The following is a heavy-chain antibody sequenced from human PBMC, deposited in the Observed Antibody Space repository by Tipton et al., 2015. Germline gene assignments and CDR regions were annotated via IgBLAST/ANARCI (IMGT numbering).Heavy chain of an antibody. CDR3: ARHGFEDSTFDY. Sequence: TLSLTCTVSGGSISRSSYYWGWIRQPPGKGLEWIGNIYYSGYTYYNSSLKSRATISVDTSKNQFSLQLTSVTAADTAVFYCARHGFEDSTFDYWGQGTLVTVSS. CDR1: GGSISRSSYY. CDR2: IYYSGYT. V-gene: IGHV4-39*01. J-gene: IGHJ4*02. D-gene: IGHD3-16*01.